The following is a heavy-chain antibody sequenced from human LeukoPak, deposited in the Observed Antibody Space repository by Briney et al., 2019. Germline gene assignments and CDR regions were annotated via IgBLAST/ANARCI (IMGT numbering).Heavy chain of an antibody. J-gene: IGHJ4*02. V-gene: IGHV3-53*05. CDR3: ATVRGGNTRDFDY. CDR1: GFIVSSIY. CDR2: LSGGSNI. Sequence: GGSLRLSCASSGFIVSSIYMSWVRQAPGKGPEWVSGLSGGSNIYYADSVKGRFTISRDNSKDTLYLQMNSLSAEDTAVYYCATVRGGNTRDFDYWGQGTLVTVSS. D-gene: IGHD3-16*01.